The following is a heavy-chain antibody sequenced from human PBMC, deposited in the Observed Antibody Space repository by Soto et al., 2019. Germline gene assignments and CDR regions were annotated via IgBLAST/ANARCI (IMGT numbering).Heavy chain of an antibody. J-gene: IGHJ4*02. D-gene: IGHD3-10*02. CDR3: AGEPYVAGQYSDY. CDR1: GFTFNSLS. CDR2: ISHDGRVT. Sequence: QVQLVESGGGMVQPGTSLRLSCAASGFTFNSLSLHWVRQRPDKGLEWVAVISHDGRVTFYADFVKGRFTVSRDNSKNTIYLQVNSLRAEDTAVYFCAGEPYVAGQYSDYWGQGTLVTVTS. V-gene: IGHV3-30*04.